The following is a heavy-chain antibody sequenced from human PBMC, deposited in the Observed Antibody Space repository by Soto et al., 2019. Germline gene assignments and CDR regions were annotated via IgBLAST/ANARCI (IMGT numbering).Heavy chain of an antibody. CDR1: GFIVDVYA. Sequence: SLRLSCTASGFIVDVYAISWFRQAPGKGLEWVGFIRSKAYGGTIEYAASVKGRFTISRDDSKSIAYLQMNSLKIEDTAVYYCTRLKYQLLPIDYWGQGTLVTVSS. V-gene: IGHV3-49*03. D-gene: IGHD2-2*01. J-gene: IGHJ4*02. CDR3: TRLKYQLLPIDY. CDR2: IRSKAYGGTI.